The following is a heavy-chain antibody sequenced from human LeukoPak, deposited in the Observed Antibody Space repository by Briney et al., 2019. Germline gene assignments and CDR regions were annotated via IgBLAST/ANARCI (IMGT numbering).Heavy chain of an antibody. Sequence: GGSLRLSCAASGFTFATFEMTWVRQTPGKGLEWVANIKQDGSEKYYVDSVKGRFTISRDNAKNSLYLQMNSLRAEDTAVYYCARTIAVAVPDYWGQGTLVTVSS. CDR2: IKQDGSEK. CDR3: ARTIAVAVPDY. D-gene: IGHD6-19*01. J-gene: IGHJ4*02. CDR1: GFTFATFE. V-gene: IGHV3-7*03.